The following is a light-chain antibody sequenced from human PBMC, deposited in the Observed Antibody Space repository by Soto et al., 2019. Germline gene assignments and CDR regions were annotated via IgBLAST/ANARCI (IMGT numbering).Light chain of an antibody. Sequence: QSALTQPPSASGSPGQSVTISCTGTSSDVGTYNYVSWHQQHPGKAPKLLIYEVSKRPSGVPDRFSGSKSGNTASLTVSGLQAEDEADYYCISYARSDTYVFGPGTKVTVL. V-gene: IGLV2-8*01. CDR3: ISYARSDTYV. J-gene: IGLJ1*01. CDR1: SSDVGTYNY. CDR2: EVS.